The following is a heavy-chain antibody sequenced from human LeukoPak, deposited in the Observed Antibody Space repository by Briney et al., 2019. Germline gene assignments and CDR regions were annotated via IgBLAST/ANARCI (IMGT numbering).Heavy chain of an antibody. V-gene: IGHV3-48*03. CDR3: ARGLRGYTYGLDY. CDR2: ISGSDSII. J-gene: IGHJ4*02. CDR1: GFNFNIYE. Sequence: GVSLRLSCAASGFNFNIYEMNWVRQAPGRGLEWVSYISGSDSIIYYADSVKGRFTISRDSAKDLLYLQMNSLRVEDTAVYYCARGLRGYTYGLDYWGQGTLVAVSS. D-gene: IGHD5-18*01.